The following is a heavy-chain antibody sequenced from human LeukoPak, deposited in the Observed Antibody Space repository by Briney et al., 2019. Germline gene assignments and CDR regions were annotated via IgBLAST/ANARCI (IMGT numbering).Heavy chain of an antibody. Sequence: SETLSLTCTVSGDSFSSYYWSWIRQPPGKGLEWIGYIYYSGSTNYNPSLKSRVTISVDTSKNQFSLKLSSVTAADTAVYYCAREITIFGVVIDNWFDPWGQGTLVTVSS. D-gene: IGHD3-3*01. V-gene: IGHV4-59*01. CDR2: IYYSGST. CDR3: AREITIFGVVIDNWFDP. J-gene: IGHJ5*02. CDR1: GDSFSSYY.